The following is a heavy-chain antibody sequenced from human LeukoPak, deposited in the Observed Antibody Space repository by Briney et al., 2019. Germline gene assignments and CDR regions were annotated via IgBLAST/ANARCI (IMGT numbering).Heavy chain of an antibody. J-gene: IGHJ6*03. CDR2: IIPIFGTA. V-gene: IGHV1-69*05. CDR3: AREGIPPRYYYYYYMDV. Sequence: GASVKVSCKASGGTFSSYAISWVRQAPGQGLEWMGRIIPIFGTANYAQKFQGRVTITTDGSTSTAYMELSSLRSEDTAVYYCAREGIPPRYYYYYYMDVWGKGTTVTVSS. CDR1: GGTFSSYA. D-gene: IGHD1-14*01.